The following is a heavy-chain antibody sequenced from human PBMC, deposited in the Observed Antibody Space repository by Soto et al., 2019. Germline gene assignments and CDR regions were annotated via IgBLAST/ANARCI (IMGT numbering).Heavy chain of an antibody. D-gene: IGHD4-17*01. Sequence: QVQLVQSGAEERTPGASVKISCKASGYTFRSHGVQWVRQAPGQRLEWVGWSNGGNGFTKYSQEFQDRVTITRDTAASTIYMELHSLTSDDTAVYYCARLSYSDALDVWGQGTTVTVSS. J-gene: IGHJ6*02. V-gene: IGHV1-3*02. CDR2: SNGGNGFT. CDR1: GYTFRSHG. CDR3: ARLSYSDALDV.